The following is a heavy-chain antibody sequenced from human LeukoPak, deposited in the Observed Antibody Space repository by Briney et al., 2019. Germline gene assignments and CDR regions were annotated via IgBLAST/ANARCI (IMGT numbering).Heavy chain of an antibody. CDR3: AKGSTYYYDSSGYSPSGVDAFDI. J-gene: IGHJ3*02. CDR2: MNPNSGNT. V-gene: IGHV1-8*01. CDR1: GYTFTSYD. D-gene: IGHD3-22*01. Sequence: ASVKASCKASGYTFTSYDINWVRQATGQGLEWMGWMNPNSGNTGYAQKFQGRVTMTRNTSISTAYMELSSLRSEDTAVYYCAKGSTYYYDSSGYSPSGVDAFDIWGQGTMVTVSS.